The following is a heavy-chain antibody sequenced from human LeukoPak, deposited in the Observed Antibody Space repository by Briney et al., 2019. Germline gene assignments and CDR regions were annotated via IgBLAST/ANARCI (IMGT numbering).Heavy chain of an antibody. CDR2: XXXKAYGGTT. J-gene: IGHJ4*02. V-gene: IGHV3-49*03. CDR1: GXTFGDXA. Sequence: XLSXXASGXTFGDXAMSWXXXXPGXXXXXXGFXXXKAYGGTTEYAASVKGRFTISRDDSKSIAYLQMNSLKTEDTAVYYCTRDPLSIAAAGTEVYYFDYWGQGTLVTVSS. CDR3: TRDPLSIAAAGTEVYYFDY. D-gene: IGHD6-13*01.